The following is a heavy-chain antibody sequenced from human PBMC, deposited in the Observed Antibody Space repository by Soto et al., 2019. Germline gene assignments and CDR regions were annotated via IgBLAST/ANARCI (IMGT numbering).Heavy chain of an antibody. CDR3: ARGGYSGYDRYYFDY. Sequence: SETLSLTCDVSGYSISRDYFWGWIRQSPEKGLEWIASIYHSGSTYFNPSVRSRVTMSVDTSKNQVSLRLTSVTAADTAVYYCARGGYSGYDRYYFDYWGQGILVTVSS. CDR1: GYSISRDYF. V-gene: IGHV4-38-2*01. J-gene: IGHJ4*02. CDR2: IYHSGST. D-gene: IGHD5-12*01.